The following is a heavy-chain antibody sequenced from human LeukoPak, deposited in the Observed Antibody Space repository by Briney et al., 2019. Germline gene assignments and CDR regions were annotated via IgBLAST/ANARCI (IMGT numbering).Heavy chain of an antibody. Sequence: SETLSLTCTVSGGSISTYYWNWIRQPPGKGLEWIGYIYHSGSTNYNPSLQSRVTISVDTSKNQFSLNLNSVTAADTAVYYCAKWYSSTSEFDYWGQGTLVTVSS. CDR1: GGSISTYY. J-gene: IGHJ4*02. CDR2: IYHSGST. D-gene: IGHD2-2*01. CDR3: AKWYSSTSEFDY. V-gene: IGHV4-59*01.